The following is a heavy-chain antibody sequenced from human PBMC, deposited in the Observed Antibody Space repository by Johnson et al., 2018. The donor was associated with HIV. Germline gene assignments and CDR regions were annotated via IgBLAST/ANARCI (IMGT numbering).Heavy chain of an antibody. J-gene: IGHJ3*02. D-gene: IGHD4-17*01. Sequence: VQLVESGGSVVRPGESLRLSCEASGFTFDNYGMSWVRQGPGKGLEWVSGSSWNGGRTSYADSVKGRFIISRDNAKNSLYLQMNRLRVEDTALYYCAKDRVEVGYGDYWASDMWGRGTMVIVSS. V-gene: IGHV3-20*04. CDR3: AKDRVEVGYGDYWASDM. CDR2: SSWNGGRT. CDR1: GFTFDNYG.